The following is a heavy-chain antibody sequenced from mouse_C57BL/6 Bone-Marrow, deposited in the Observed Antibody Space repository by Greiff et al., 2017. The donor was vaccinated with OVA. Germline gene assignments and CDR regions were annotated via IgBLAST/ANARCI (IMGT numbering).Heavy chain of an antibody. J-gene: IGHJ1*03. Sequence: QVQLQQSGAELARPGASVKLSCKASGYTFTSYGISWVKQRTGPGLEWIGEIYPRSGNTYYNEKFKGKATLTADKSSSTAYMELRSLTSEDSAVYFCARAPITTVVAVYWYFDVWGTGTTVTVSS. V-gene: IGHV1-81*01. D-gene: IGHD1-1*01. CDR2: IYPRSGNT. CDR3: ARAPITTVVAVYWYFDV. CDR1: GYTFTSYG.